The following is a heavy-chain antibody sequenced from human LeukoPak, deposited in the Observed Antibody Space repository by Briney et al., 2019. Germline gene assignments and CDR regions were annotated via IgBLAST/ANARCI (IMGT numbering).Heavy chain of an antibody. V-gene: IGHV4-38-2*02. CDR1: SYSFGTPNY. CDR3: AIRVETDAKYFDF. J-gene: IGHJ4*02. CDR2: FYLDGSI. D-gene: IGHD4-23*01. Sequence: SETLSLTCTVSSYSFGTPNYWGWIRQSPGKGLEWIGSFYLDGSICYNPSLKNRVTTSLDKSKNQFSLRLNSVTAADTAVYYCAIRVETDAKYFDFWGQGTLVTVSS.